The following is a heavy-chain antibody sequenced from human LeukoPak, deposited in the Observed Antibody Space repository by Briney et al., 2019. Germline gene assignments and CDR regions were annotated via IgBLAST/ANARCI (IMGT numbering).Heavy chain of an antibody. CDR3: AKGSGGYSSSHPTN. CDR2: ISWNSGSI. D-gene: IGHD6-6*01. V-gene: IGHV3-9*01. Sequence: PGGSLRLSCAASGFTFDDYAMHWVRQAPGKGLEWVSGISWNSGSIGYADSVKGRFTISRDNAKNSLYLQMNSLRAEDTALYYCAKGSGGYSSSHPTNWGQGTLVTVSS. J-gene: IGHJ4*02. CDR1: GFTFDDYA.